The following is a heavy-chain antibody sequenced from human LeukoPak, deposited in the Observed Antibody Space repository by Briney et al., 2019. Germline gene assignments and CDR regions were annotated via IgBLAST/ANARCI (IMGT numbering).Heavy chain of an antibody. CDR3: ARVQDYYYYMDV. V-gene: IGHV1-18*01. Sequence: ASVKVSCKASGYTFTSYGISWVRQAPGQGLEWMGWISAYNGNTNYAQKLQGRVTMTTDTSTSTAYMKLRSLRSDDTAVYYCARVQDYYYYMDVWGKGTTVTVSS. CDR2: ISAYNGNT. CDR1: GYTFTSYG. J-gene: IGHJ6*03.